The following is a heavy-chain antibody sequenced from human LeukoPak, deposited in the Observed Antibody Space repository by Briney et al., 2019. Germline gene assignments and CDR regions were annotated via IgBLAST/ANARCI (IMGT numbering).Heavy chain of an antibody. D-gene: IGHD6-19*01. J-gene: IGHJ4*02. Sequence: SETLSLTCTVSGDSINSYYWNWIRQPPGKGLEWIGVIYYSGSTNYNPSLKSRVTISLDTSKNQFSLNLRSVTAADTAVYYCAGAYSSGLFDNWGQGTLVTVSS. CDR2: IYYSGST. CDR1: GDSINSYY. CDR3: AGAYSSGLFDN. V-gene: IGHV4-59*08.